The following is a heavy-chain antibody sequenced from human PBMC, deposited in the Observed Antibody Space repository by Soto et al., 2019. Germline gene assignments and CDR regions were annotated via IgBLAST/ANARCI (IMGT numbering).Heavy chain of an antibody. CDR3: ARSGSSTSCYDY. J-gene: IGHJ4*02. V-gene: IGHV3-72*01. D-gene: IGHD2-2*01. CDR1: GFTFSDHY. CDR2: TRNIRNKANSYTT. Sequence: GGSLRLSCEASGFTFSDHYIDWVRQAPGKGLEWIGRTRNIRNKANSYTTEYAASVKGRFTISRDDSKNSLYLQMDSLKTEDTAVYYCARSGSSTSCYDYWGQGTLVTVSS.